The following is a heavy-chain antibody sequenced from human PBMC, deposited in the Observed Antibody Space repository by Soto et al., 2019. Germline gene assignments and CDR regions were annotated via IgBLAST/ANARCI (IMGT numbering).Heavy chain of an antibody. CDR2: VYHSGTT. V-gene: IGHV4-4*02. CDR3: ARHVAVARTMGFDS. CDR1: GGSISDNW. J-gene: IGHJ4*02. D-gene: IGHD2-21*01. Sequence: QVQLQESGPGLVKPSGTLSLTCAVSGGSISDNWLSWVRQPPGKGLEWIGEVYHSGTTYYNPSLKSRVPMSLDKYPSQMSMTLNSVTSAATAVYYCARHVAVARTMGFDSRVQGTKVTVSS.